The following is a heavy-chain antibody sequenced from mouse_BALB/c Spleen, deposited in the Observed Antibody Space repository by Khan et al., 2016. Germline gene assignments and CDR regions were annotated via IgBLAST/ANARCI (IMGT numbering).Heavy chain of an antibody. CDR1: GYTFTNYG. J-gene: IGHJ3*01. CDR2: INTYTGES. CDR3: ASGGDYGGFAS. Sequence: QIQLVQSGPELKKPGETVKISCKASGYTFTNYGMNWVKQAPGKGLKWMGWINTYTGESTYADDFKGRFAISLPTSASTASLQYNKLKNEDTAADCCASGGDYGGFASWGQGTLVTVSA. D-gene: IGHD2-13*01. V-gene: IGHV9-3-1*01.